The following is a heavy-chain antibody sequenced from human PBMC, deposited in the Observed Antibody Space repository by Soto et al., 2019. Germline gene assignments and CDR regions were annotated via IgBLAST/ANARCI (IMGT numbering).Heavy chain of an antibody. CDR1: GFTFSAFW. J-gene: IGHJ4*02. CDR2: IREDGSVK. D-gene: IGHD3-10*01. CDR3: ARDRVAGRTYYFDY. Sequence: EVQLVESGGRLVQPGGSLRLSCAASGFTFSAFWMTWVRQAPGKGLEWVGNIREDGSVKYYADSVKGRFTISRDNAKNSLFLLMNSLRVEDTAVYYCARDRVAGRTYYFDYWGQGTLVTVSS. V-gene: IGHV3-7*03.